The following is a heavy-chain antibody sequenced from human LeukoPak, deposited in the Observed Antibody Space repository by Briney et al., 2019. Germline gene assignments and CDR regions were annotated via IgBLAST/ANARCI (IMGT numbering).Heavy chain of an antibody. Sequence: PGGSLRLSCAASGFTFSSYWMHWVRQAPGKGLVWVSRINSDGSSTSYADSVKGRFTISRDNAKNTLYLQMNSQRAEDTAVYYCARGGYCSSTSCYFPFDYWGQGTLVTVSS. J-gene: IGHJ4*02. CDR1: GFTFSSYW. CDR2: INSDGSST. CDR3: ARGGYCSSTSCYFPFDY. D-gene: IGHD2-2*01. V-gene: IGHV3-74*01.